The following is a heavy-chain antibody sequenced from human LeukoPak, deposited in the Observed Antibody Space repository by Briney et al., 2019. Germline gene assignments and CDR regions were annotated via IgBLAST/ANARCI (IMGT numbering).Heavy chain of an antibody. CDR1: GFSFGDDA. V-gene: IGHV3-49*03. CDR2: IRKKGYGETT. J-gene: IGHJ4*02. Sequence: GGSLRLSRTASGFSFGDDAWSWFRQAPGRGLEFVSFIRKKGYGETTDYAASVRGRFTISRDDAKSTAYLQMNSLEIEDTALYYCSRGLHDYGDSNYYFDRWGRGTQVTVSS. CDR3: SRGLHDYGDSNYYFDR. D-gene: IGHD4-17*01.